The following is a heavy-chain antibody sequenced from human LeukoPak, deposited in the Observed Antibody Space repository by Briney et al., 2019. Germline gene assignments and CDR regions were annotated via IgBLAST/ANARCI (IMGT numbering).Heavy chain of an antibody. Sequence: SETLSLTCTVSGGSVSTYYWSWIRQPPSKGLEWIGYIYYSGSTNYNPSLKSRVTISVDTSKNQFSLKLSSVTAADTAVYYCAGSLGYSYGYMDYWGQGTLVTVSS. V-gene: IGHV4-59*02. CDR1: GGSVSTYY. D-gene: IGHD5-18*01. J-gene: IGHJ4*02. CDR2: IYYSGST. CDR3: AGSLGYSYGYMDY.